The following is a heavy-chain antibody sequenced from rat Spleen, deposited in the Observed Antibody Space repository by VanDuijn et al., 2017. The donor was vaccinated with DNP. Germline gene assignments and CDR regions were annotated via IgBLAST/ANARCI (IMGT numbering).Heavy chain of an antibody. Sequence: EVQLVESGGGLVQPGRSLKLSCAVSGFTFSDYNMAWVRQAPGKGLEWVASINLDGGNTYCQDSVKGRFTISRDNAKSTLYLQMDSLRSEDTATYYCATFEGRDAWGRGTSVTVSS. CDR1: GFTFSDYN. V-gene: IGHV5-25*01. D-gene: IGHD1-11*01. CDR3: ATFEGRDA. CDR2: INLDGGNT. J-gene: IGHJ4*01.